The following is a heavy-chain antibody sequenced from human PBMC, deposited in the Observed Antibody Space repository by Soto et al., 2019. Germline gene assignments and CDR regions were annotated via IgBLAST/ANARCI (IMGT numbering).Heavy chain of an antibody. D-gene: IGHD2-2*01. V-gene: IGHV3-21*01. CDR3: ASGTLVVPAAVGHYYYYFMDV. CDR1: GFTFSSYS. CDR2: ISSSSSYI. Sequence: EVQLVESGGGLVKPGGSLRLSCAASGFTFSSYSMNWVRQAPGKGLECVSSISSSSSYIYYADSVKGRLTISRDNAKNSLYLQMDSMGAVDASVYYCASGTLVVPAAVGHYYYYFMDVWGPGTTVTVSS. J-gene: IGHJ6*02.